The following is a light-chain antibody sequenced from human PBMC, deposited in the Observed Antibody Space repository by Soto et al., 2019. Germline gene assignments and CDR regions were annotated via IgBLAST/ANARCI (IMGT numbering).Light chain of an antibody. CDR3: QQLNSYPLT. CDR1: QGISSY. CDR2: AAS. V-gene: IGKV1-9*01. J-gene: IGKJ4*01. Sequence: PFNQSPCFLFANVRNRGTITCRASQGISSYLAWYQQKPGKAPKLLIYAASTLQSGVPSRFSGSGSGTEFTLTISSLQPEDFATYYCQQLNSYPLTFGGGTKVDIK.